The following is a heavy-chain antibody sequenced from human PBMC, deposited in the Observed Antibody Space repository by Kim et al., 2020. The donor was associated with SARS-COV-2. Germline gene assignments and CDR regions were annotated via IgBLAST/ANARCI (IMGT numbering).Heavy chain of an antibody. CDR2: GSGGST. V-gene: IGHV3-23*01. J-gene: IGHJ4*02. CDR3: AKDLEI. Sequence: GSGGSTYYADSVKGRFTISRDNSKNTLYLQMNSLRAEDTAVYYCAKDLEIWGQGTLVTVSS. D-gene: IGHD1-1*01.